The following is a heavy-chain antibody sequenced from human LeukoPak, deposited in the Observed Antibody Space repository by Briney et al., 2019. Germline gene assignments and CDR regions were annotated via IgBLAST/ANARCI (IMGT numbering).Heavy chain of an antibody. Sequence: GRSLRLSCAASGFSFSSYSMNWVRQAPGKGLEWVSFISSSSSYIYYADSVKGRFTISRDNAKNSLYLQMNSLRAEDTAVYYCASSRYYYDSSAYYPDYWGQGTLVTVPS. CDR1: GFSFSSYS. CDR2: ISSSSSYI. V-gene: IGHV3-21*01. D-gene: IGHD3-22*01. CDR3: ASSRYYYDSSAYYPDY. J-gene: IGHJ4*02.